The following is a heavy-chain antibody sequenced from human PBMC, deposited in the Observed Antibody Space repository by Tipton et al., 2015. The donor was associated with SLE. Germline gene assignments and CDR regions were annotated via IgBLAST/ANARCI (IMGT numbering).Heavy chain of an antibody. J-gene: IGHJ4*02. CDR2: IDYSGST. CDR3: ARQIDPPYTYYFDY. D-gene: IGHD2-21*01. CDR1: SDSIRSSSYY. V-gene: IGHV4-39*07. Sequence: LRLSCTVSSDSIRSSSYYWGWIRQPPGKGLEWIGSIDYSGSTYYSPSLKSRVTLSVDTSKNQFSLKVNSVTAADTAVYYCARQIDPPYTYYFDYWGQGTLVTVSS.